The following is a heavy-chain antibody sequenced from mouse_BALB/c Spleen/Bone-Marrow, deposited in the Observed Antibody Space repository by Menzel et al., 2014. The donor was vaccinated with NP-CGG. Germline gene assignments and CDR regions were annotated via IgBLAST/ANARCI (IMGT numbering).Heavy chain of an antibody. D-gene: IGHD1-1*01. J-gene: IGHJ1*01. CDR1: EFSLTSYG. CDR2: IWGDGST. V-gene: IGHV2-3*01. Sequence: VKLVESGPGLVAPSQNLSITCTVSEFSLTSYGVSWVRQPPGKGLEWLGVIWGDGSTNYHSALISRLSISKDNSKSQVFLKLNSLQIDDTATYYCAQFITTVGALDVWGAGTTVTVSS. CDR3: AQFITTVGALDV.